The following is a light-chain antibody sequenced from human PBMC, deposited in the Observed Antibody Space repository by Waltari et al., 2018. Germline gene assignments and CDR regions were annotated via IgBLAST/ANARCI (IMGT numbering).Light chain of an antibody. CDR1: QSVGRS. CDR3: QHYVRLPAT. V-gene: IGKV3-20*01. CDR2: GAS. J-gene: IGKJ1*01. Sequence: EFVLTQSPGTLSLSPGGRATLSCRASQSVGRSLAWYQQIPGQAPRLLIYGASSRATGIPDRFSGSGSGTDFSLTISRLEPEDFAVYFCQHYVRLPATFGQGTKVAI.